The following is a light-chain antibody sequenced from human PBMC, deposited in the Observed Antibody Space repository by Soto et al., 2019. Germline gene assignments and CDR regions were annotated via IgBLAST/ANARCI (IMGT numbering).Light chain of an antibody. CDR1: QSVSSSY. CDR2: GAS. CDR3: QQYGSSLWT. V-gene: IGKV3-20*01. J-gene: IGKJ1*01. Sequence: EIVLTQSPGTLSLSPGERATLSCRASQSVSSSYLAWYQQKPGQAPRRLTYGASSRATGIPARFSGSGSGTDFTLTISRLEPEDFAVYYCQQYGSSLWTFGQGTKVEIK.